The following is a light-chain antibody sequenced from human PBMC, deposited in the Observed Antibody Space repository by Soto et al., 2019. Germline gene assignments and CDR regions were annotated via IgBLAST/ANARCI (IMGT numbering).Light chain of an antibody. V-gene: IGKV2-30*01. CDR1: QSLVNSGGNTY. CDR2: KVS. Sequence: DVVMTQSPLSLSVTLGQPASISCRSSQSLVNSGGNTYLNWFQQRPGQSPRRLIYKVSNRDSGVPDRFSGSGSGTGFTLKISRVEAEDVGVYYCMQGTHWPYTFGQGTKLEI. J-gene: IGKJ2*01. CDR3: MQGTHWPYT.